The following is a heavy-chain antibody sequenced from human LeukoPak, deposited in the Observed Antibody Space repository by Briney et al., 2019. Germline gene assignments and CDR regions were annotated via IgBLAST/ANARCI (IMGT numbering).Heavy chain of an antibody. CDR1: GFTYSSYA. CDR3: AKDLSYGGNSGYFDY. J-gene: IGHJ4*02. V-gene: IGHV3-23*01. D-gene: IGHD4-23*01. Sequence: GGSLRLSCAASGFTYSSYAMSWVRQAPGKGLEWVSAISGSGGSTYYADSVKGRFTISRDNSKNTLYLQMNSLRAEDTAGYYCAKDLSYGGNSGYFDYWGQGTLVTVSS. CDR2: ISGSGGST.